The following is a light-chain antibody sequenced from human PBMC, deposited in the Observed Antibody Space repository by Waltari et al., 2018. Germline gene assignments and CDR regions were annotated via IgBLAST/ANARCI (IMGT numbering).Light chain of an antibody. CDR1: QDITIF. Sequence: IRMTQSPSSLSASVGDTDTIPCQASQDITIFLNWYQQKPGKAPNLLIYDASKLERGVPSRISGSGSGTVFTFTIGDLQPEDVATYFCQQYDNLPLTFGGGTKVEIK. CDR3: QQYDNLPLT. J-gene: IGKJ4*01. CDR2: DAS. V-gene: IGKV1-33*01.